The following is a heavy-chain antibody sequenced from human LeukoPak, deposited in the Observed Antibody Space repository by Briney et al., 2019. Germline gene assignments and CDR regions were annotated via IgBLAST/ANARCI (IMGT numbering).Heavy chain of an antibody. CDR2: IYPGDSDT. J-gene: IGHJ3*02. Sequence: GESLQISCKGSGYSFTSYWIGWGRQMPGKGLEWMGIIYPGDSDTRYSPSFQGQVTISADKSISTAYLQWSSLKAPDTAMYYCARRLDPGGDAFDIWGQGTMVTVSS. CDR3: ARRLDPGGDAFDI. CDR1: GYSFTSYW. V-gene: IGHV5-51*01.